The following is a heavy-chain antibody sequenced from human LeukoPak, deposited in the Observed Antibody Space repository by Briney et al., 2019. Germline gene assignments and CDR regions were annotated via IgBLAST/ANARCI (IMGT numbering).Heavy chain of an antibody. V-gene: IGHV3-23*01. D-gene: IGHD3-22*01. CDR3: AKASAMIVVVSKHFDY. CDR2: ISGSGGST. Sequence: GGSLRLSCAASGFTFSSYAMSWVRQAPGKGLEWVSAISGSGGSTYYADSVKGRFTISRDNSKKRVYLQMNSLRAEDTAVYYCAKASAMIVVVSKHFDYWGQGTLVTVSS. CDR1: GFTFSSYA. J-gene: IGHJ4*02.